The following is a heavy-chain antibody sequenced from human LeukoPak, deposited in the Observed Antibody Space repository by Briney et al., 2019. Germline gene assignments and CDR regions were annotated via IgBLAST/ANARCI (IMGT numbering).Heavy chain of an antibody. CDR1: GFTFSSYG. J-gene: IGHJ4*02. V-gene: IGHV3-33*06. D-gene: IGHD5-18*01. CDR3: AKGYSYGLGFVDY. CDR2: IWYDGSNK. Sequence: GGSLRLSCAASGFTFSSYGMHWVRQAPGKGLEWVAVIWYDGSNKYYADSVKGRFTISRDNSKNTLYLQMNSLRAEDTAVYYCAKGYSYGLGFVDYWGQGTLVTVSS.